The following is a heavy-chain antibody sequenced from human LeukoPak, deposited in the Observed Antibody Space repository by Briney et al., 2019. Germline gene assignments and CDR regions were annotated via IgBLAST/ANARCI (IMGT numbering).Heavy chain of an antibody. V-gene: IGHV1-46*01. Sequence: GASLKVSCKASGYIFTSYYMHWVRQAPGQGLEWMGIINSRGGSTSYAQKFQGRVTMTRDTSTSTVYMELSRLRSEDTAVYYCARDPYYYDSSGYYYGLFDYWGQGTQVTVSS. CDR1: GYIFTSYY. J-gene: IGHJ4*02. D-gene: IGHD3-22*01. CDR3: ARDPYYYDSSGYYYGLFDY. CDR2: INSRGGST.